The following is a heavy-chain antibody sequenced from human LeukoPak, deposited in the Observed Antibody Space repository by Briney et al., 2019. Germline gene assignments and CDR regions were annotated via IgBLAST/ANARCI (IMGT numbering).Heavy chain of an antibody. D-gene: IGHD1-1*01. V-gene: IGHV6-1*01. CDR1: GHIVSSNSAA. J-gene: IGHJ4*02. Sequence: SQTLSLTCAISGHIVSSNSAAWNRIRQSPSRGLEWLGRTYYRSKLCNDYAVPVKSRIGNNPDTSKNQFSLQMSSVTAEDTAVYYCTRDGIRVLDYWGQGILVTVSS. CDR2: TYYRSKLCN. CDR3: TRDGIRVLDY.